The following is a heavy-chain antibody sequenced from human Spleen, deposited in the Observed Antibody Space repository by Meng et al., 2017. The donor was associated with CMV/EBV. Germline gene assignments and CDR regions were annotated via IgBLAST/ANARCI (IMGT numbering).Heavy chain of an antibody. CDR3: ANSRETLGKFTIFGVVIIPNFDY. D-gene: IGHD3-3*01. CDR2: ISGSGGST. J-gene: IGHJ4*02. V-gene: IGHV3-23*01. Sequence: GESLKISCAASGFTFSSYAMSWVRQAPGKGLEWVSAISGSGGSTYYADSVKGRFTISRDNSKNTLYLQMNSLRAEDTAVYYCANSRETLGKFTIFGVVIIPNFDYWGQGTLVTVSS. CDR1: GFTFSSYA.